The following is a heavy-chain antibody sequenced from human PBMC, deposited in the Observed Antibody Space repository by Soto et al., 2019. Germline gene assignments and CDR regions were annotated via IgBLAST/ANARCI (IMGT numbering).Heavy chain of an antibody. Sequence: ASVNLYCKTSGGTISIYAISLVRQAPRQGLEWRGGIIPIFGTANYAQKFQGRVTITADESTSTAYMELSSLRSEDTAVYYCARGGIAAAGIHGMDVWGQGTTVTVSS. J-gene: IGHJ6*02. D-gene: IGHD6-13*01. V-gene: IGHV1-69*13. CDR3: ARGGIAAAGIHGMDV. CDR2: IIPIFGTA. CDR1: GGTISIYA.